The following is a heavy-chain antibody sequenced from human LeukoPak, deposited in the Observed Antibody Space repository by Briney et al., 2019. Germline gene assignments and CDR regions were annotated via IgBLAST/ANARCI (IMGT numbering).Heavy chain of an antibody. CDR3: AKDLRGDYYGSGSYSFDY. CDR2: ISYDGSNK. CDR1: GFTFSSYA. V-gene: IGHV3-30-3*01. J-gene: IGHJ4*02. D-gene: IGHD3-10*01. Sequence: GGSLRLSCAASGFTFSSYAMHWVRQAPGKGLEWVAVISYDGSNKYYADSVKGRFTISRGNSKNTLYLQMNSLRAEDTAVYYCAKDLRGDYYGSGSYSFDYWGQGTLVTVSS.